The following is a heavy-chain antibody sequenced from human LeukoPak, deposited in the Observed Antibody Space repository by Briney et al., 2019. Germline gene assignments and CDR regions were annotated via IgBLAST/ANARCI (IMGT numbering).Heavy chain of an antibody. V-gene: IGHV1-2*02. D-gene: IGHD3-9*01. CDR2: INPNSGGT. CDR3: ARGSYYDILTGYTPAPPFDY. Sequence: ASVKVSCKASGYTFTGYYMHWVRQAPGQGLEWVGWINPNSGGTNYAQKFQGRVTMTRDTSISTAYMELSRLRSDDTAVYYCARGSYYDILTGYTPAPPFDYWGQGTLVTVSS. CDR1: GYTFTGYY. J-gene: IGHJ4*02.